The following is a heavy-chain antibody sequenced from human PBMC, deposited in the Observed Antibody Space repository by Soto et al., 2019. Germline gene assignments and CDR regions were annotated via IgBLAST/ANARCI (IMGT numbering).Heavy chain of an antibody. D-gene: IGHD3-10*01. V-gene: IGHV4-34*01. CDR3: ARGSDMYYYGSGSYYNVAYFDY. Sequence: SETQSLTCAVYGGYFGGYYWSWIRQPPGKGLEWIGEINHSGSTNYNPSLKSRVTISVDTSKNQFSLKLSSVTAADTAVYYRARGSDMYYYGSGSYYNVAYFDYWGQGTLVTVSS. CDR1: GGYFGGYY. CDR2: INHSGST. J-gene: IGHJ4*02.